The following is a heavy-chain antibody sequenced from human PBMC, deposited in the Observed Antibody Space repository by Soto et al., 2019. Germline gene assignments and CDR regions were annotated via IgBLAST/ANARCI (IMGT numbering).Heavy chain of an antibody. CDR2: IGGSGSSA. CDR3: AKDAVAYNGEWDWFDL. D-gene: IGHD3-10*01. V-gene: IGHV3-23*01. J-gene: IGHJ5*02. Sequence: EVQLLESGGGLVQQGGSLRLSCAASGFTIKNFAVSWVRQAPGKGMEWVSAIGGSGSSANYADSVKGRFTVSRDDSKSTLYLQMSGLRVDDTALYYCAKDAVAYNGEWDWFDLWGQGTLDTVSS. CDR1: GFTIKNFA.